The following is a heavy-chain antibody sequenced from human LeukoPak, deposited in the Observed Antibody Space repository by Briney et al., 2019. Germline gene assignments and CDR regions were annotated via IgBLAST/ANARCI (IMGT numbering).Heavy chain of an antibody. CDR3: ASSPIGYSYGTPPFDY. J-gene: IGHJ4*02. D-gene: IGHD5-18*01. CDR1: GGSISSYY. CDR2: IYYSGST. V-gene: IGHV4-59*01. Sequence: SETLSLTCTVSGGSISSYYWSWIRQPPGKGLEWIGYIYYSGSTNYNPSLKSRVTISVDTSKNQFSLKLSSVTAADTAVYYCASSPIGYSYGTPPFDYWGQGTLVTVSS.